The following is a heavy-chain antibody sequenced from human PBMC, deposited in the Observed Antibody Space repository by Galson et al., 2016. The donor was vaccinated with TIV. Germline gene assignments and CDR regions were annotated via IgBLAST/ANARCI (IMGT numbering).Heavy chain of an antibody. Sequence: SLRLSCAASGFIFNDAWMTWIRQGPGKGLEWVGRIKSKTAGGTTDYAAAVEGRFTISRDDSENTVYLQMDSLKSDDSGVYYCTTDPYGVDVWGHGTMVTVS. J-gene: IGHJ3*01. D-gene: IGHD4/OR15-4a*01. V-gene: IGHV3-15*01. CDR3: TTDPYGVDV. CDR2: IKSKTAGGTT. CDR1: GFIFNDAW.